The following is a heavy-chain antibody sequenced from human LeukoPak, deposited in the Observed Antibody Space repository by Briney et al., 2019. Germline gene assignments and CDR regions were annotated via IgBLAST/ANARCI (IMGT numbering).Heavy chain of an antibody. Sequence: GGSLRLSCAASGFTVSSDYMSWVRQAPGKGLEWVSAISGSGGSTYYADSVKGRFTISRDNSKNTLYLQMNSLRAEDTAVYYCAKMLAFNTAMVYFDYWGQGTLVTVSS. CDR3: AKMLAFNTAMVYFDY. D-gene: IGHD5-18*01. CDR2: ISGSGGST. J-gene: IGHJ4*02. V-gene: IGHV3-23*01. CDR1: GFTVSSDY.